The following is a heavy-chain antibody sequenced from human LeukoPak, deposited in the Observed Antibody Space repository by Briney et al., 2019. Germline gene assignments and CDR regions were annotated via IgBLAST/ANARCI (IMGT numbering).Heavy chain of an antibody. V-gene: IGHV3-66*02. CDR3: ARSHCSSTSCPFDY. CDR1: GFTLSSNY. J-gene: IGHJ4*02. Sequence: GGSLRLSCAASGFTLSSNYMSWVRQAPGKGLEWVSVIYSGGSTYYSDSVKGRFTISRDNSKNTLYLQMNSLRAEDPAVYYCARSHCSSTSCPFDYWGQGTLVTVSS. CDR2: IYSGGST. D-gene: IGHD2-2*01.